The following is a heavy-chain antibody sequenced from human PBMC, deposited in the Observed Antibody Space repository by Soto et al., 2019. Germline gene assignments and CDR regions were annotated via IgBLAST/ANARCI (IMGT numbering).Heavy chain of an antibody. CDR1: GGSISSGDYY. J-gene: IGHJ3*02. V-gene: IGHV4-30-4*01. D-gene: IGHD3-22*01. Sequence: PSETLSLTCSVSGGSISSGDYYWSWIRQPPGKGLEWIGYIYYTGSTYYNPSLKSRLSLSVDTSKNQFSLKLTSVTAADTAVYYCAREGGSYDSGGYLIRGAFDIWGQGTMVTVS. CDR3: AREGGSYDSGGYLIRGAFDI. CDR2: IYYTGST.